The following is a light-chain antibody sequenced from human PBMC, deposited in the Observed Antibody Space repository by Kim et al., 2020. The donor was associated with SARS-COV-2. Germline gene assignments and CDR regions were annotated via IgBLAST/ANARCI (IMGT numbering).Light chain of an antibody. CDR3: QAWDSSTGVV. CDR1: KLRHKY. Sequence: SYELTQPPSVSVSPGQTARITCAGDKLRHKYVFWYQQKPGQSPVEVIYQDKKRPSRIPERFSGSNSGSTATLTNSGSQAVDEADYYCQAWDSSTGVVFGGGTKLTVL. CDR2: QDK. J-gene: IGLJ2*01. V-gene: IGLV3-1*01.